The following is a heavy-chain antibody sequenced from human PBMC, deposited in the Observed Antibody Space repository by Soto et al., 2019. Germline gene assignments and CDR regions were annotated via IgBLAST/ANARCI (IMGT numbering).Heavy chain of an antibody. D-gene: IGHD2-2*01. V-gene: IGHV4-4*02. Sequence: SETLSLTCAVSGGSISSSNWWSWVRQPPGKGLEWIWEIYHSGSTNYNPSLKSRVTISVDKSKNQFSLKLSSVTAADTAVYYCARSSCSSISCYSHSTFDSWGQGTLVTVSS. CDR3: ARSSCSSISCYSHSTFDS. CDR1: GGSISSSNW. J-gene: IGHJ4*02. CDR2: IYHSGST.